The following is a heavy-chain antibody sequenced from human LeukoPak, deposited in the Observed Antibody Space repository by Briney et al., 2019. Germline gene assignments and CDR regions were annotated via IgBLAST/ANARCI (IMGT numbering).Heavy chain of an antibody. CDR1: GGSISSYY. CDR2: IYYSGST. CDR3: ARQSAAGTNNWFDP. Sequence: SETLSLTCTVSGGSISSYYWSWIRQPPGKGLEWIGYIYYSGSTNYNPSLKSRVTISVDTSKNQFSLKLSSVTAADTAVYYCARQSAAGTNNWFDPWGQGTLVTVSS. V-gene: IGHV4-59*08. D-gene: IGHD6-13*01. J-gene: IGHJ5*02.